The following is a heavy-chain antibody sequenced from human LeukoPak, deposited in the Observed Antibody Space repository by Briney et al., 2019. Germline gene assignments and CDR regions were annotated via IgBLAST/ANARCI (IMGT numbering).Heavy chain of an antibody. V-gene: IGHV3-7*01. D-gene: IGHD2-15*01. CDR3: ARGPRQIVATKWFDP. CDR1: GFTFSSCW. J-gene: IGHJ5*02. CDR2: IKQDGSEK. Sequence: GGSLRLSCAASGFTFSSCWMSWVRQAPGKGLEWVANIKQDGSEKYYVDSVKGRFTISRDNAKNSLYLQMNSLRAEDTAVYYCARGPRQIVATKWFDPWGQGTLVTVSS.